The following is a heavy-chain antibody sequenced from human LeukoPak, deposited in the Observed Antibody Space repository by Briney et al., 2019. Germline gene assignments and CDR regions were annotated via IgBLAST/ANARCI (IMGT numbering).Heavy chain of an antibody. J-gene: IGHJ4*02. V-gene: IGHV4-61*02. CDR1: GGSISSGSYY. D-gene: IGHD3-22*01. Sequence: SQTLSLTCTVSGGSISSGSYYWCWIRQPAGKGLEWIGRIYTSGSTNYNPSLKSRVTISVDTSKNQFSLKLSSVTAADTAVCYCAREGMYYYDSSGYYRPFDYWGQGTLVTVSS. CDR3: AREGMYYYDSSGYYRPFDY. CDR2: IYTSGST.